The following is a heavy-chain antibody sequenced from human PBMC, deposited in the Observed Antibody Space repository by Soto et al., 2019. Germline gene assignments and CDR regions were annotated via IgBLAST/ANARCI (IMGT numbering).Heavy chain of an antibody. CDR1: GYTFTSYG. CDR2: ISAYSGNK. CDR3: ARDTAMALPDA. D-gene: IGHD5-18*01. V-gene: IGHV1-18*01. Sequence: QVQLVQSGAEVKKPGASVKVSCKASGYTFTSYGISWVRQAPGQGLEWMGWISAYSGNKNYAQKRKGRDTMTTDTSPRTAYLELRSLRSDDTAVYYWARDTAMALPDAWGQGTLVTVSS. J-gene: IGHJ4*02.